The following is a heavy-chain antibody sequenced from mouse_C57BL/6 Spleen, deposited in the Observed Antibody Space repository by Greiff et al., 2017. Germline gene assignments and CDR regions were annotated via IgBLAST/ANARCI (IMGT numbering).Heavy chain of an antibody. CDR2: IDPSDSYT. D-gene: IGHD2-4*01. V-gene: IGHV1-50*01. CDR1: GYTFTSYW. J-gene: IGHJ3*01. CDR3: ATSYYDYDHWFAC. Sequence: QVQLQQPGAELVKPGASVKLSCKASGYTFTSYWMQWVKQRPGQGLEWIGEIDPSDSYTNYNQKFKGKATLTVDTSSSTAYMQLSSLTSEDSAVYYCATSYYDYDHWFACWGQGALVTVAA.